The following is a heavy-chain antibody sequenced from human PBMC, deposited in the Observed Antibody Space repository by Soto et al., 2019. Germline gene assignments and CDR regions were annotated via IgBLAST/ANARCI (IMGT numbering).Heavy chain of an antibody. D-gene: IGHD2-15*01. CDR1: GFTFSNAW. J-gene: IGHJ6*02. CDR3: TRGGTYYYYYYGMDV. V-gene: IGHV3-15*01. CDR2: IKSKTDGGTT. Sequence: EVQLVESGGGLVKPGGSLRLSCAASGFTFSNAWMSWVRQAPGKGLEWVGRIKSKTDGGTTDYAAPVKGRFTISRDDSNNTLYLQMNSLKTEDTAVYYCTRGGTYYYYYYGMDVWGQGTTVTVSS.